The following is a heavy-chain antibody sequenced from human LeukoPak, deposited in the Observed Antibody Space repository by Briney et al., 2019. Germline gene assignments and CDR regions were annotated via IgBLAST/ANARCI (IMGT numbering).Heavy chain of an antibody. D-gene: IGHD3-3*01. V-gene: IGHV3-74*01. Sequence: GGSLRLFCAASGFTFSSYWMHWVRQAPGKGLVWVSRINSDGSSTSYADSVKGRFTISRDNAKNTLYLQMNSLRAEDTAVYYCARAPYEEYGMDVWGQGTTVTVSS. J-gene: IGHJ6*02. CDR2: INSDGSST. CDR3: ARAPYEEYGMDV. CDR1: GFTFSSYW.